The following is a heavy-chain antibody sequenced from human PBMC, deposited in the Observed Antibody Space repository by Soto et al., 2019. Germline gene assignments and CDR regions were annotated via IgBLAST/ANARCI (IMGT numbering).Heavy chain of an antibody. J-gene: IGHJ6*02. CDR1: GYSFTSYW. V-gene: IGHV5-51*01. Sequence: GESLKISCKGSGYSFTSYWISWVRQMTGKGLEWMGIIYPGDSDTRYSPSFQGQVTISADKSISTAYLQWSSLKASDTAMYYCARNYGRSTGYYYYGMDVWGQGTTVTVSS. CDR3: ARNYGRSTGYYYYGMDV. CDR2: IYPGDSDT. D-gene: IGHD3-16*01.